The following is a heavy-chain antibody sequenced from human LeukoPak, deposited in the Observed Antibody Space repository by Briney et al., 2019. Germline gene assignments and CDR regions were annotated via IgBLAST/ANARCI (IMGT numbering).Heavy chain of an antibody. J-gene: IGHJ4*02. CDR2: IRYDGSNK. V-gene: IGHV3-30*02. D-gene: IGHD4-17*01. CDR1: GFTFSSYG. CDR3: AKDLTTVTSQGDY. Sequence: GSLRLSCAASGFTFSSYGMHWVRQAPGKGLEWVAFIRYDGSNKYYADSVKGRFTISRDNSKNTLYLQMNSLRGEDTAVYYCAKDLTTVTSQGDYWGQGTLVTVS.